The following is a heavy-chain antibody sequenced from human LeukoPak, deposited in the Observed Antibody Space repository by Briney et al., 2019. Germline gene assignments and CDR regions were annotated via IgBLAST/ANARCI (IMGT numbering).Heavy chain of an antibody. CDR2: IRYDGSNK. D-gene: IGHD3-10*01. CDR1: GFTFSSYG. J-gene: IGHJ3*02. CDR3: AKEGDYYGSGSYRDGFDI. V-gene: IGHV3-30*02. Sequence: PGGSLRLSCAASGFTFSSYGMHWVRQAPGKGLEWVAFIRYDGSNKYYADSVKGRFTISRDNSKNTLYLQMNSLRAEDTAVYYCAKEGDYYGSGSYRDGFDIWGQGTMVTVSS.